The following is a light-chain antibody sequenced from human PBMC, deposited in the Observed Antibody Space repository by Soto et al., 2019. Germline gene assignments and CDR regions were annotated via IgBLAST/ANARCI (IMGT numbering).Light chain of an antibody. CDR2: DAS. J-gene: IGKJ1*01. V-gene: IGKV1-17*01. Sequence: DIHMTQSPSCLSASLGDRVTITFRTSQGIRNDLGWYQQKPGKAPKLLIYDASSLESGVPSRFSGSGSGTEFTLTISSLQPDDFATYYCQQYNSYPETFGQGTKVDI. CDR3: QQYNSYPET. CDR1: QGIRND.